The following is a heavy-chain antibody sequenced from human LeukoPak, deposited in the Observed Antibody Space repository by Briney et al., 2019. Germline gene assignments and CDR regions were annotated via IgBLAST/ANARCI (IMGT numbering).Heavy chain of an antibody. J-gene: IGHJ4*02. CDR3: ARRGSTDY. CDR1: GFSFSGYW. V-gene: IGHV3-7*03. Sequence: GGSLRLSCAASGFSFSGYWMTWVRQAPGKGLEWVANIKEDGSEKYYADFVKGRFTISRDNAKNSLDLQMNSLRAEDTAVYYCARRGSTDYWGQGALVTVSS. CDR2: IKEDGSEK. D-gene: IGHD2/OR15-2a*01.